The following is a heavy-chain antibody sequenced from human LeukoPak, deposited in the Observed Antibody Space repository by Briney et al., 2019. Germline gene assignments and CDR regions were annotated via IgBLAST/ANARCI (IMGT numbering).Heavy chain of an antibody. CDR3: ARMELPYYFDY. Sequence: ASVKVSCKASGYTFASYGISWVRQAPGQGLEWMGWISAYNGNTNYAQRLQGRVTMTTDTSTSTAYMELRSLRSDDTAVYYCARMELPYYFDYWGQGTLVTVSS. J-gene: IGHJ4*02. V-gene: IGHV1-18*01. D-gene: IGHD1-26*01. CDR2: ISAYNGNT. CDR1: GYTFASYG.